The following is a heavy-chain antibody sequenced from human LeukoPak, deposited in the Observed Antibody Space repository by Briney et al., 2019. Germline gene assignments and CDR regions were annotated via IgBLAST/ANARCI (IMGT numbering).Heavy chain of an antibody. J-gene: IGHJ6*03. V-gene: IGHV3-30*18. CDR2: ISYDGSNK. D-gene: IGHD6-13*01. Sequence: GGSLRLSCAPSGFTFSSYGMHWVRQAPGKGLEWVAVISYDGSNKYYADSVKGRFTISRDNSKNTLYLQMNSLRLEDTAVYYCAKDHSSSWYSYFYYMGVWGKGTTVTVSS. CDR3: AKDHSSSWYSYFYYMGV. CDR1: GFTFSSYG.